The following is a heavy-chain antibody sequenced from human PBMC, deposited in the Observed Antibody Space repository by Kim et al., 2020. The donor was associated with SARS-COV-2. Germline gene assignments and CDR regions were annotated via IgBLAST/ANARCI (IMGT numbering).Heavy chain of an antibody. Sequence: GGSLRLSCAASGFTFSSYAMHWVRQAPGKGLEWVAVISYDGSNKYYADSVKGRFTISRDNSKNTLYLQMNSLRAEDTAVYYCARGGDYDSSGYYEDYYYYGMDVWGQGTTVTVSS. D-gene: IGHD3-22*01. CDR2: ISYDGSNK. V-gene: IGHV3-30*04. CDR3: ARGGDYDSSGYYEDYYYYGMDV. CDR1: GFTFSSYA. J-gene: IGHJ6*02.